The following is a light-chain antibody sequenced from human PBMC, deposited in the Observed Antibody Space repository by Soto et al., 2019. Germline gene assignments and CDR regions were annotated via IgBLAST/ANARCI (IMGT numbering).Light chain of an antibody. CDR3: QQYNDWPLT. Sequence: EILMTQSPATLSVSPGERATLSCRASQSVHSNLVWYQQKPGQAPRPLIYGESTRAPGVPARFSGSGSGTELTLTISSLQSEDFAVYYCQQYNDWPLTFGQGTKVEIK. J-gene: IGKJ1*01. CDR2: GES. V-gene: IGKV3-15*01. CDR1: QSVHSN.